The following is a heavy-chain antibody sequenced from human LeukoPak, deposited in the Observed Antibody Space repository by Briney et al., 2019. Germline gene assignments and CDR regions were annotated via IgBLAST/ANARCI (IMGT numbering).Heavy chain of an antibody. D-gene: IGHD6-19*01. Sequence: KPSETLSLTCAVYGGSFSGYYWSWIRQPPGKGLEWIGEIKHSGSTNYNPSLKSRVTISVDTSKNQFSLKLSSVTAADTAVYYCARGRLKQWLVRYADYYYGMDVWGQGTTVTVSS. J-gene: IGHJ6*02. V-gene: IGHV4-34*01. CDR3: ARGRLKQWLVRYADYYYGMDV. CDR1: GGSFSGYY. CDR2: IKHSGST.